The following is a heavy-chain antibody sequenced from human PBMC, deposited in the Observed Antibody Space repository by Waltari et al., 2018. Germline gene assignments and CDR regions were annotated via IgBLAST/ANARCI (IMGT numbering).Heavy chain of an antibody. Sequence: EVQLVASGGGLIQPGGSLRLSCAASGFTVSSNYMSCVRPAPGKGLEWVSVIDSGGRTYYADSVKGRFTISRDNSKNTLYLQMNSLRAEDTAVYYCARGVSYDSSGYFFDYWGQGTLVTVSS. CDR2: IDSGGRT. CDR3: ARGVSYDSSGYFFDY. V-gene: IGHV3-53*01. D-gene: IGHD3-22*01. CDR1: GFTVSSNY. J-gene: IGHJ4*02.